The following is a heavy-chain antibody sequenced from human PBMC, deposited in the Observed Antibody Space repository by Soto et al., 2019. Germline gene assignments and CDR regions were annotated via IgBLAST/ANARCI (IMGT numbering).Heavy chain of an antibody. V-gene: IGHV4-59*11. D-gene: IGHD1-7*01. CDR1: GGSIGDHD. CDR2: IYYSGST. J-gene: IGHJ3*02. Sequence: SETLSVTWTVVGGSIGDHDGSWIRQTPGKGLEWIGYIYYSGSTNYNPSLKSRVTISVDTSKNQFSLKLSSVTAADTAVYYCARAEYNWNYVDAFDIWGQGTMVTV. CDR3: ARAEYNWNYVDAFDI.